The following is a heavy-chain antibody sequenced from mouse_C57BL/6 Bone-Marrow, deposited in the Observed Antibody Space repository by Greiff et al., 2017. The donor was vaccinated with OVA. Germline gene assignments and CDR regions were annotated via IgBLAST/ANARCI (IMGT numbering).Heavy chain of an antibody. CDR3: ARKRGFDY. Sequence: QVQLQQSGPELVKPGASVKISCKASGYAFSSSWMNWVKQRPGKGLEWIGRIYPGDGDTNYNGKFKGKATLTADKSSSTAYMQLSSLTSEDSAVYFCARKRGFDYWGQGTTRTVSS. CDR2: IYPGDGDT. J-gene: IGHJ2*01. V-gene: IGHV1-82*01. CDR1: GYAFSSSW.